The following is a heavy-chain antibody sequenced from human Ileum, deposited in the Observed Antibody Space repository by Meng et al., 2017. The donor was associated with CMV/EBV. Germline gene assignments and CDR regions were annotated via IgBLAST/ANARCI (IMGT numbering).Heavy chain of an antibody. CDR3: ARQPPDTAAFDI. CDR1: GDSINDYY. D-gene: IGHD1-14*01. V-gene: IGHV4-59*01. J-gene: IGHJ3*02. Sequence: GSLRLSCTVSGDSINDYYWSWIRQSPEKGLEWIGYIYYSGSTNYNPSFKSRVTISVDTSKNQISVKLSSVTAADTAVYHCARQPPDTAAFDIWGQGTMVTVSS. CDR2: IYYSGST.